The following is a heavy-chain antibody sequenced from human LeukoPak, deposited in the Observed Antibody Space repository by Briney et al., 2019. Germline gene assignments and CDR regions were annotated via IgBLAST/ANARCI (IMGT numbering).Heavy chain of an antibody. CDR1: GYTFTNYG. CDR2: VSAYGDNT. CDR3: ARDCIGCHGFDY. Sequence: ASVKVSCKASGYTFTNYGITWVRQAPGQGLEWMGWVSAYGDNTNYVQKIQGRVTMTTDTSTSTAYMELRSLRSDDTPVYYCARDCIGCHGFDYWGQGTLVTVSS. D-gene: IGHD2-15*01. V-gene: IGHV1-18*01. J-gene: IGHJ4*02.